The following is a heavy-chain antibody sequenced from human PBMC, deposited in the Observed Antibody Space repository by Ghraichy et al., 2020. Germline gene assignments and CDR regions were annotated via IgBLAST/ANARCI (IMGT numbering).Heavy chain of an antibody. J-gene: IGHJ6*02. V-gene: IGHV3-30*18. CDR2: ISYDGHKK. D-gene: IGHD4-23*01. Sequence: GGSLRLSCAASGFPFTSFAMHWVRQAPGKGLEWVALISYDGHKKYYADSLKGQFTLSRDNSENTLYLQMDSLRAEDTAVYYCAKDHFGGNFYHFGVDVWGQGTTVTVSS. CDR1: GFPFTSFA. CDR3: AKDHFGGNFYHFGVDV.